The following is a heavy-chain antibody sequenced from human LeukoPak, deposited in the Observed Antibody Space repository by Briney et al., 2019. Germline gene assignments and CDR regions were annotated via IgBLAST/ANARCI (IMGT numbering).Heavy chain of an antibody. V-gene: IGHV4-59*01. D-gene: IGHD1-26*01. CDR3: AREGAFSGSYYFDY. CDR1: GVSISSYY. J-gene: IGHJ4*02. CDR2: IYYSGST. Sequence: SETLSLTCTVSGVSISSYYWSWIRQPPGKGLEWIGYIYYSGSTNYNPSLKSRVTISVDTSKNQFSLKLSSVTAADTAVYYCAREGAFSGSYYFDYWGQGTLVTVSS.